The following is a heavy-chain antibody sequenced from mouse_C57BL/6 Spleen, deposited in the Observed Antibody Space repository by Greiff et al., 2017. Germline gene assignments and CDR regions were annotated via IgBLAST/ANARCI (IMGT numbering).Heavy chain of an antibody. CDR3: ARSDYGYDGWDYYAMDY. Sequence: QVQLQQSGAELVKPGASVKISCKASGYAFSSYWMNWVKQRPGQGLEWIGQIYPGDGDTNYNGKFKGKATLTADKSSSTAYMQLSSLTSEDSAVYFCARSDYGYDGWDYYAMDYWGQGTSVTVSS. CDR2: IYPGDGDT. J-gene: IGHJ4*01. D-gene: IGHD2-2*01. V-gene: IGHV1-80*01. CDR1: GYAFSSYW.